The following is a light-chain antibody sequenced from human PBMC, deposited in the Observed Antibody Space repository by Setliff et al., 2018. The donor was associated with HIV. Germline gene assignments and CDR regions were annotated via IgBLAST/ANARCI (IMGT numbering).Light chain of an antibody. Sequence: QSVLTQPASVSGSPGQSIAISCTGSINDVGSYNYVSWYQQHPGKAPKLMIYDVGDRSSGVPDRFSGSKSGNTASLTISGLQAEDEADYYCSSYAVGSTPSVFGTGTKVTVL. CDR3: SSYAVGSTPSV. J-gene: IGLJ1*01. CDR2: DVG. V-gene: IGLV2-14*03. CDR1: INDVGSYNY.